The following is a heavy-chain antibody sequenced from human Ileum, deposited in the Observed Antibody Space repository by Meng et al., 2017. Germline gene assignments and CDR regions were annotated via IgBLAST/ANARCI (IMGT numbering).Heavy chain of an antibody. CDR2: RYYTGST. Sequence: QVQLQESGPGLVKPSETLSLTCTVSGGSINTDYLNWLRQTPGKGLEWIGCRYYTGSTHYNPSLNSRVTISADTSKNQFSLNLSSVTAADTAVYYCARSFHESSWGSYRYLFGLWGQGALVTVSS. CDR3: ARSFHESSWGSYRYLFGL. CDR1: GGSINTDY. J-gene: IGHJ4*02. V-gene: IGHV4-59*01. D-gene: IGHD3-16*02.